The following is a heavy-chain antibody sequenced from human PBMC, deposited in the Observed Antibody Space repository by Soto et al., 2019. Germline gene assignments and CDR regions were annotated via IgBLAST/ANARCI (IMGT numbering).Heavy chain of an antibody. CDR1: GGSISSSNW. CDR3: ARENYDSSGYYSLYFDY. D-gene: IGHD3-22*01. J-gene: IGHJ4*02. V-gene: IGHV4-4*02. Sequence: PSETLSLTCAVSGGSISSSNWWSWVRQPPGKGLEWIGEIYHSGSTNYNPSLKSRVTISVDKSKNQFSLKLSSVTAADTAVYYCARENYDSSGYYSLYFDYWGQGTLVTVSS. CDR2: IYHSGST.